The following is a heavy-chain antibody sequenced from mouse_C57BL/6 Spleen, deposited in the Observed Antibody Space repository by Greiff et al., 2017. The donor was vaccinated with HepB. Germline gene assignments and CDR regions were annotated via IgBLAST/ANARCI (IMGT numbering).Heavy chain of an antibody. D-gene: IGHD2-3*01. Sequence: QVQLQQPGAELVKPGASVKLSCKASGYTFTSYWMHWVKQRPGQGLEWIGMIHPNSGSTNYNEKFKSKATLTVDKSSSTAYMQLSSLTSEDSAVYYCAREKDGYYVYFDYGGQGTTLTVSS. J-gene: IGHJ2*01. CDR2: IHPNSGST. CDR1: GYTFTSYW. V-gene: IGHV1-64*01. CDR3: AREKDGYYVYFDY.